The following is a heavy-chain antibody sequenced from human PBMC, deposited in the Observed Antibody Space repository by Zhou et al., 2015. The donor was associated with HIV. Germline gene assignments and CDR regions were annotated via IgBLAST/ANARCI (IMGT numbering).Heavy chain of an antibody. Sequence: DVQLVESGGASVQPGGSLRLSCAGSGFTFSVYWMHWVRQVPGKGPIWVSRIDQDGGSTIYADSVRGRFTISRDNAANTLYLQMNSLRVEDMGVYYCAREKRDGSGSYYNPDYFDYWGQGTLVTVSS. CDR1: GFTFSVYW. D-gene: IGHD3-10*01. V-gene: IGHV3-74*01. J-gene: IGHJ4*02. CDR3: AREKRDGSGSYYNPDYFDY. CDR2: IDQDGGST.